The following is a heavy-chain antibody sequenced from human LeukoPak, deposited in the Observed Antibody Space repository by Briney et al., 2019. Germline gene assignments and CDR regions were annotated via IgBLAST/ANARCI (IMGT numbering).Heavy chain of an antibody. D-gene: IGHD5-18*01. J-gene: IGHJ4*02. CDR3: VKDIGTAMFDY. V-gene: IGHV3-64D*06. Sequence: GGSLRLSCSASGFTSSSYAMHWVRQAPGKGLEYVSAISSNGGSTYYADSVKGRFTISRDNSKNTLYLQMSSLRAEDTAVYYCVKDIGTAMFDYWGQGTLVTVSS. CDR1: GFTSSSYA. CDR2: ISSNGGST.